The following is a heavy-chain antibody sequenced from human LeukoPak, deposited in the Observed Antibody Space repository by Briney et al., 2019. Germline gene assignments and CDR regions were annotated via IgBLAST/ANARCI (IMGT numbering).Heavy chain of an antibody. V-gene: IGHV3-23*01. CDR1: GITFSSYA. CDR3: AGQGRFLEWLPYFDY. J-gene: IGHJ4*02. CDR2: ISASGGST. D-gene: IGHD3-3*01. Sequence: GGSLRLSCAASGITFSSYAMSWVRQAPGKELEWVSLISASGGSTYYVDSVKGRFTISRDNSKNTLYLHMNSLRAEDTAVYYCAGQGRFLEWLPYFDYWGQGTLVTVSS.